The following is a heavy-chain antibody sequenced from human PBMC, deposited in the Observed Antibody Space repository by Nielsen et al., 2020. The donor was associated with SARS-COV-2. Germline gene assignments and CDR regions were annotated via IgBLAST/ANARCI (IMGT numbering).Heavy chain of an antibody. Sequence: VRQAPGKGLEWVSYISSSSSTIYYADSVKGRFTISRDNAKNSLYLQMNSLGAEDTAVYYCAREVLLWFGELLSEYAFDIWGQGTMVTVSS. D-gene: IGHD3-10*01. J-gene: IGHJ3*02. V-gene: IGHV3-48*01. CDR2: ISSSSSTI. CDR3: AREVLLWFGELLSEYAFDI.